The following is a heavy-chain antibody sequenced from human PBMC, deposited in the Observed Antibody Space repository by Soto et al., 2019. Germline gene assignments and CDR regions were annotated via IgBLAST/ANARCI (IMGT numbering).Heavy chain of an antibody. CDR1: GYTFTSYD. CDR2: MNPNSGNT. Sequence: ASVKVSCKASGYTFTSYDINWVRQATGQGLEWMGWMNPNSGNTGYAQKFQGRVTMTRNTSISTAYMELSSLRSEDTAVYYCARHGGFGGSGDFYYYYGMDVWGQGTTVTLSS. D-gene: IGHD3-10*01. CDR3: ARHGGFGGSGDFYYYYGMDV. V-gene: IGHV1-8*01. J-gene: IGHJ6*02.